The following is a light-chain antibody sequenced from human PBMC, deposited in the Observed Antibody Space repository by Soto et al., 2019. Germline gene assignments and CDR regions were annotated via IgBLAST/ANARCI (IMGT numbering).Light chain of an antibody. Sequence: DIQMTQSPSTLSGSVGDRVTIICRASQTISSWLAWYQQKPGKAPKLLIYKASTLKSGVPSRFSSSGSGTEFTLTISSLQPDDFATYYCQHYNSYSEAFGQGTRWIS. CDR1: QTISSW. V-gene: IGKV1-5*03. CDR3: QHYNSYSEA. J-gene: IGKJ1*01. CDR2: KAS.